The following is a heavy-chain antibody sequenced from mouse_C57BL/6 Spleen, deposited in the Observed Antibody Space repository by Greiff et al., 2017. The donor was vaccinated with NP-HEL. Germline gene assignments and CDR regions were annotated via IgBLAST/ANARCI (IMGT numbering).Heavy chain of an antibody. V-gene: IGHV1-80*01. D-gene: IGHD1-1*02. CDR3: ARRCGSDYFDY. Sequence: VQLQQSGAELVKPGASVKISCKASGYAFSSYWMNWVKQRPRKGLEWIGQIYPGDGDTNYNGKFKGKATLTADKSSSTAYMQLSSLTSEDSAVYFCARRCGSDYFDYWGQGTTLTVSS. CDR1: GYAFSSYW. CDR2: IYPGDGDT. J-gene: IGHJ2*01.